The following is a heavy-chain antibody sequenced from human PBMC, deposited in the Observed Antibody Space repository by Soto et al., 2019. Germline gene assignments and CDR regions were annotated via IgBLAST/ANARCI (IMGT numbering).Heavy chain of an antibody. D-gene: IGHD1-1*01. J-gene: IGHJ6*02. CDR1: GFTFSSYA. CDR3: ASTTGTTLDYYYGMDV. V-gene: IGHV3-30-3*01. CDR2: ISYDGSNK. Sequence: PGGSLRLSCAASGFTFSSYAMHWVRQAPGKGLEWVAVISYDGSNKYYADSVKGRFTISRDNSKNTLYLQMNSLRAEDTAVYYCASTTGTTLDYYYGMDVWGQGTTVTVSS.